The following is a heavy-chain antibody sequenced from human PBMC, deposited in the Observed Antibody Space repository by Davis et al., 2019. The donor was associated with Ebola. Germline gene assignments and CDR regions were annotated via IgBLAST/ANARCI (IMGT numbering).Heavy chain of an antibody. CDR2: IRSKANSYAT. CDR3: ASAYYYDSSGYLLGG. Sequence: GESLKISCAASGFTFSGSAMHWVRQASGKGLEWVGRIRSKANSYATAYAASVKGRFTISRDDSKNTAYLQMNSLRAEDTAVNYCASAYYYDSSGYLLGGWGQGTLVTVSS. J-gene: IGHJ4*02. D-gene: IGHD3-22*01. V-gene: IGHV3-73*01. CDR1: GFTFSGSA.